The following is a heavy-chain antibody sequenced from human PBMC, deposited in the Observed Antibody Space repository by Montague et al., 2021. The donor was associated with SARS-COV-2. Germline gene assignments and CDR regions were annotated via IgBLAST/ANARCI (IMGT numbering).Heavy chain of an antibody. CDR1: GGSISSSSYY. J-gene: IGHJ4*02. D-gene: IGHD3-10*01. Sequence: SETLSLTCTVSGGSISSSSYYWGWIRQPPGKGLEWIGSIYYSGTTYYNPSLKSRVTISVDTSKNQFSLKLSSVTAADTAVYYCPRHVRSLMVRGPDFDYWGQGTLVTVSS. V-gene: IGHV4-39*01. CDR3: PRHVRSLMVRGPDFDY. CDR2: IYYSGTT.